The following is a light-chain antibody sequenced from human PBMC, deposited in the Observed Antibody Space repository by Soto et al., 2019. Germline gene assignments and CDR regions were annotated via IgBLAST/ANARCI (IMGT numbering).Light chain of an antibody. Sequence: DVVMTQSPLSLPVTLGQPASISCRSSQSLVYSDGNTYLNWFQQRPGQSPRRLIYKVSNRDSGVPDRFSGSGSATDFTLKISRVEAEDVGVYYCMQGTHWQVTFGQGTRLEIK. J-gene: IGKJ5*01. CDR2: KVS. CDR1: QSLVYSDGNTY. V-gene: IGKV2-30*01. CDR3: MQGTHWQVT.